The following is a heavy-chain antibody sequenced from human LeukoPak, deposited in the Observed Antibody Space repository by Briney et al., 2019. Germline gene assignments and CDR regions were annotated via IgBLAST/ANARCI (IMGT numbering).Heavy chain of an antibody. V-gene: IGHV4-4*07. D-gene: IGHD2-2*01. CDR3: ARDSGPDIVVVPAASTDAFDI. CDR1: GGSISSYY. Sequence: SETLSLTCTVSGGSISSYYWSWIRQPAGKGLEWIGRIYTSGSTNYNPSLKSRVTMSVDTSKNQFSLKLSSVTAADTGVYYCARDSGPDIVVVPAASTDAFDIWGQGTMVTVSS. J-gene: IGHJ3*02. CDR2: IYTSGST.